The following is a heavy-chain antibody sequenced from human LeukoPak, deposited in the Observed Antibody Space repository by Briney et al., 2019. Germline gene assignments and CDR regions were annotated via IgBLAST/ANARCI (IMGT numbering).Heavy chain of an antibody. CDR2: FDPEDGET. Sequence: ASVKVSCKVSGYTLTELSMHWVRQAPGKGLEWMGGFDPEDGETIYAQKFQGRVTMTEDTSTDTAYMELSSLRSEDTAVYYCATQNIRDGITGDFDYWGQGTLVTVSS. V-gene: IGHV1-24*01. CDR3: ATQNIRDGITGDFDY. J-gene: IGHJ4*02. D-gene: IGHD3-16*01. CDR1: GYTLTELS.